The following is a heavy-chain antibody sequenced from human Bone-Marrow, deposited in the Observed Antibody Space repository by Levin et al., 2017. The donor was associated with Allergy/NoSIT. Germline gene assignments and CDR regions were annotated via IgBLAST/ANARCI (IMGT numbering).Heavy chain of an antibody. Sequence: GSLRLSCTVSGGSISSYYWSWIRQPPGKGLEWIGYIYYSGSTNYNPSLKSRVTISVDTSKNQFSLKLSSVTAADTAVYYCARLSHYYYYMDVWGKGTTVTVSS. J-gene: IGHJ6*03. CDR2: IYYSGST. CDR1: GGSISSYY. V-gene: IGHV4-59*08. CDR3: ARLSHYYYYMDV.